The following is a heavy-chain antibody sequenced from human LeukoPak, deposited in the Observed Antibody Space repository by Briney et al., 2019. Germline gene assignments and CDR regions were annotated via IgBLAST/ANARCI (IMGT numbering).Heavy chain of an antibody. CDR1: VYTCSRYA. CDR3: AKDRGLPCPQGSGAQGNIDV. Sequence: GGSLRLSCAASVYTCSRYAMSCVRQAPGKGLEWVSTICDSGGSTYYADSVKGRFPISRDNSKNTLYLQMNSLRAEDTAVYYCAKDRGLPCPQGSGAQGNIDVWGQGTPVTVSS. V-gene: IGHV3-23*01. J-gene: IGHJ6*01. CDR2: ICDSGGST. D-gene: IGHD3-10*01.